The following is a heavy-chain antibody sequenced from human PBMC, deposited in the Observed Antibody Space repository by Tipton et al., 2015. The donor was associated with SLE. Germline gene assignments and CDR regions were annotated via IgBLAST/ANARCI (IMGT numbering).Heavy chain of an antibody. CDR2: IYYSGST. CDR1: GGSISSYY. J-gene: IGHJ4*02. Sequence: GLVKPSETLSLTCTVSGGSISSYYWSWIRQPPGKGLEWIGYIYYSGSTNYNPSLKSRVTMSIDTSKNQFSLRLRSVTAADTAVYYCARHRMMDSSSWAYYFDYWGQGTLVTVSS. V-gene: IGHV4-59*08. D-gene: IGHD6-13*01. CDR3: ARHRMMDSSSWAYYFDY.